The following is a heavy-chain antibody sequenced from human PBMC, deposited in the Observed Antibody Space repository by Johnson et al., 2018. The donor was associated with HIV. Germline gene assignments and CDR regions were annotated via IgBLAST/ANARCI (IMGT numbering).Heavy chain of an antibody. Sequence: QVQLVESGGGVVQPGRSQRLSCAASGFTFSSYAMHWVRLAPGKGLEWVAVILYDGSDKYYADSVQGRFTISRDNSKNTLYLQMNTLGAEDTAVYYCAKDRSRLHDAFDIWGQGTMVTVSS. CDR1: GFTFSSYA. CDR2: ILYDGSDK. V-gene: IGHV3-30*04. D-gene: IGHD5-24*01. J-gene: IGHJ3*02. CDR3: AKDRSRLHDAFDI.